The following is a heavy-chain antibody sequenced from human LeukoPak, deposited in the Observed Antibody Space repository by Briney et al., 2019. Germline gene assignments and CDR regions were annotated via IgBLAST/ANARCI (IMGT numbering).Heavy chain of an antibody. Sequence: GASVKVSCKASGYTFTSYAISWVRQAPGQGLEWMGGIIPIFGTANYAQKFQGRVTITADESTSTAYMELSSLRSEDTAVYYCARDPNPYYYDSSGYYHNTYFDYWGQGTLVTVSS. J-gene: IGHJ4*02. V-gene: IGHV1-69*13. CDR1: GYTFTSYA. D-gene: IGHD3-22*01. CDR3: ARDPNPYYYDSSGYYHNTYFDY. CDR2: IIPIFGTA.